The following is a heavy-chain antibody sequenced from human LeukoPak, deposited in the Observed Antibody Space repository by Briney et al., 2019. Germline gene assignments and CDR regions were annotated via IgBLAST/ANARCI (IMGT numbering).Heavy chain of an antibody. D-gene: IGHD3-3*01. CDR2: IYYSGST. CDR3: ARGDYDFWSGRRYYYMDL. CDR1: GGSISSYY. V-gene: IGHV4-59*01. Sequence: PSETLSLTCTVSGGSISSYYWSWLRQPPGKGLEWIGYIYYSGSTNYNPSLTSRVTISVDTSKNQFSLKLSSVTAADTAVYYCARGDYDFWSGRRYYYMDLGSKGTTVTVSS. J-gene: IGHJ6*03.